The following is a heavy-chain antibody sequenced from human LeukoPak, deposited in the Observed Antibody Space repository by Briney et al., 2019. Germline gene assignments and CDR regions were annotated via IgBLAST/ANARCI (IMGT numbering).Heavy chain of an antibody. CDR3: ASQSLDIVVVPAAMARDYYYYYGMDV. J-gene: IGHJ6*02. V-gene: IGHV1-69*13. D-gene: IGHD2-2*01. Sequence: GASVKVSCKASGGTFSSYAISWVRRAPGQGLEWMGGIIPIFGTANYAQKFQGRVTITADESTSTAYMELSSLRSEDTAVYYCASQSLDIVVVPAAMARDYYYYYGMDVWGQGTTVTVSS. CDR1: GGTFSSYA. CDR2: IIPIFGTA.